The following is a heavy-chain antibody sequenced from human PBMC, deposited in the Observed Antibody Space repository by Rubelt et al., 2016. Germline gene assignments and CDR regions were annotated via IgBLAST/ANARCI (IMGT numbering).Heavy chain of an antibody. CDR2: ISYDGSNK. Sequence: TFSSYAMHWVRQAPGKGLEWVAVISYDGSNKYYADSVKGRFTISRDNSKNTLYLQMNSLRAEDTAVYYCAKDREVTPGIFDYWGQGTLVTVSS. D-gene: IGHD4-23*01. V-gene: IGHV3-30*04. CDR3: AKDREVTPGIFDY. J-gene: IGHJ4*02. CDR1: TFSSYA.